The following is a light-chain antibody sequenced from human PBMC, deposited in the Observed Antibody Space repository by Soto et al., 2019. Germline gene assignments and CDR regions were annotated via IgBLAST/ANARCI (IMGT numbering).Light chain of an antibody. CDR1: QNINNW. V-gene: IGKV1-5*03. CDR3: QQYNSYSRT. J-gene: IGKJ1*01. Sequence: DIQMTQSPSTLSASIGDRVTITCRASQNINNWLAWYQQKPGKAPKLLIYKASSLESGVPSRFSGSGSGTEFTLTISSLQPDDFATYYCQQYNSYSRTFGQGTKVDIK. CDR2: KAS.